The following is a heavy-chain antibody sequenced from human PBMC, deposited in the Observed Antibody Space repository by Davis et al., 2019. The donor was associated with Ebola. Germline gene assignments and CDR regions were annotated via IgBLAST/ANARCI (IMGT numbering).Heavy chain of an antibody. CDR3: AAELSGDSFDI. Sequence: GESLKISCAASGFTFPSFSMSWVRHVPLKGLEWVSTIDGPTTNTHYTGSVKDRFTISRDNVKNSLFLQMDSLRAEDTALYYCAAELSGDSFDIWGQGTMVTVSS. CDR2: IDGPTTNT. CDR1: GFTFPSFS. J-gene: IGHJ3*02. D-gene: IGHD1-26*01. V-gene: IGHV3-21*04.